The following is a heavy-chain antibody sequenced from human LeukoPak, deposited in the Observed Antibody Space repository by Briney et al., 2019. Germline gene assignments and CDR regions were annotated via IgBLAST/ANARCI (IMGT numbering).Heavy chain of an antibody. CDR2: INSDGSRT. J-gene: IGHJ4*02. D-gene: IGHD4-11*01. V-gene: IGHV3-74*01. CDR1: GFTFSSYA. CDR3: ARVRDDYTYFDC. Sequence: PGGSLRLSCAASGFTFSSYAMHWVRQAPGKGLMWVSRINSDGSRTTYADSVRGRFTISRGNAKSTLYLQMNSLRAEDTAVYYCARVRDDYTYFDCWGQGTLVTVSP.